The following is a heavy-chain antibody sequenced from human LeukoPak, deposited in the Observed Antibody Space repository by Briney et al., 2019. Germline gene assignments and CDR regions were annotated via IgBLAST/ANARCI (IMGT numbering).Heavy chain of an antibody. J-gene: IGHJ4*02. CDR3: AKRGAEVGATVAPGDY. CDR2: ISYDGSNK. Sequence: GGSLRLSCAASGFTFSRYGMHWVRQAPGKGLEWVTAISYDGSNKYYADSVKGRFTISGDNSKNTLYLQMNSLRAEDTAVYYCAKRGAEVGATVAPGDYWGQGTLVTVSS. V-gene: IGHV3-30*18. CDR1: GFTFSRYG. D-gene: IGHD1-26*01.